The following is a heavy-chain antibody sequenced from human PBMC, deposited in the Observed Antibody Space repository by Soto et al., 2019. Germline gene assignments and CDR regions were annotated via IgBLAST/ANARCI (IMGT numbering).Heavy chain of an antibody. CDR2: IIPIFGTA. Sequence: GASVKVSCKASGGTFSSYAISWVRQAPGQGLEWMGGIIPIFGTANYAQKFQGRVTITADESTSTAYMELSSPRSEDTAVYYCAGHYYGFWSGYFPPIDYWGQGTLVTVSS. CDR3: AGHYYGFWSGYFPPIDY. CDR1: GGTFSSYA. D-gene: IGHD3-3*01. V-gene: IGHV1-69*13. J-gene: IGHJ4*02.